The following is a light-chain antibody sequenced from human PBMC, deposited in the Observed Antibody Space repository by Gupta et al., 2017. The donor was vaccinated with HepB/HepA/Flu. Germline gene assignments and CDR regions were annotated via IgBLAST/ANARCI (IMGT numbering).Light chain of an antibody. CDR2: LGS. V-gene: IGKV2-28*01. J-gene: IGKJ4*01. CDR3: MQALQTPLT. CDR1: QSLLHSNGYNY. Sequence: DIVLTQSPLPMPVTPGEPASISCRSSQSLLHSNGYNYLDWYLQKPGQSPQLLIYLGSNRASGVPDRCSGSGSGTDFTLKISRVEAEDVGVYYCMQALQTPLTFGGGTKVEIK.